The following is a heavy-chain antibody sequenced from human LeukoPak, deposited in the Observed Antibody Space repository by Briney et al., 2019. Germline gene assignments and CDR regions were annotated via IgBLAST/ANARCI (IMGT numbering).Heavy chain of an antibody. CDR1: GFTFSSYA. CDR2: ISYDGSNK. CDR3: AKGSSTYSITSYWYFDL. D-gene: IGHD6-13*01. Sequence: GGSLRLSCAASGFTFSSYAMHWVRQAPGKGLEWVAVISYDGSNKYYADSVKGRFTISGDNSKNTLYLQMNSLRAEDTAVYYCAKGSSTYSITSYWYFDLWGRGTLVTVSS. J-gene: IGHJ2*01. V-gene: IGHV3-30-3*01.